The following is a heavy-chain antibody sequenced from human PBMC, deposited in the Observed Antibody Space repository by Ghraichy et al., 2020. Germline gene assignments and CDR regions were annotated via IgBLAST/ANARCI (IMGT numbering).Heavy chain of an antibody. CDR2: IYYSGST. CDR1: GGSISSSSYY. J-gene: IGHJ4*02. D-gene: IGHD6-6*01. V-gene: IGHV4-39*01. Sequence: SETLSLTCTVSGGSISSSSYYWGGIRQPPGKGLEWIGSIYYSGSTYYNPSLKSRVTISIDMSKNQFSLKLSSVTAADTAVYYCASRAKNSARVDYWGQGTLVTVSS. CDR3: ASRAKNSARVDY.